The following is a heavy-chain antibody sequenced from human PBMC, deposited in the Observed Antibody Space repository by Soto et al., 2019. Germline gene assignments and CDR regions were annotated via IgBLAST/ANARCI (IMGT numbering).Heavy chain of an antibody. Sequence: EVQLVESGGGLVKPGGSLRLSCAATGFTFSNAWMNWVRQAPGKGLEWVGRIKSKTDGGTTDYAAPVKGRFTISRDDSKNTLYLQMNSLKTEDTAVYYCTTDRAVGATGRYWGQGTLVTVSS. J-gene: IGHJ4*02. CDR2: IKSKTDGGTT. V-gene: IGHV3-15*07. CDR3: TTDRAVGATGRY. CDR1: GFTFSNAW. D-gene: IGHD1-26*01.